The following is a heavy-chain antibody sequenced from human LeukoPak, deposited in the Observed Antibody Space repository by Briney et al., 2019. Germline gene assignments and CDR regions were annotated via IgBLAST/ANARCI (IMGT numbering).Heavy chain of an antibody. CDR2: ISGSGGST. CDR3: ATGDIVVVTSFDY. J-gene: IGHJ4*02. Sequence: GGSLRLSCAASGFTFSSYAMSWVRQAPGKGLEWVSAISGSGGSTYYADSVKGRFTISRDNSKNTLYLQMNSLRAEDTAVYYCATGDIVVVTSFDYWGQGTLVTVSS. CDR1: GFTFSSYA. V-gene: IGHV3-23*01. D-gene: IGHD2-21*02.